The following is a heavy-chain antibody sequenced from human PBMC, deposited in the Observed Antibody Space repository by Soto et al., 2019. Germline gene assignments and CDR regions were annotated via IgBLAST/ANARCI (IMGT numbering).Heavy chain of an antibody. D-gene: IGHD6-13*01. CDR2: IYYSGTI. V-gene: IGHV4-39*01. CDR3: ARLSAAAFDH. Sequence: ASETLSLTCTVSGDSISSIDDYWGWIRQPPGEGLEWIGSIYYSGTIYHNPSLKSRVTISVDRSKNQFSLKLRSVTAADTAVYYCARLSAAAFDHWGQGTLVTVSS. CDR1: GDSISSIDDY. J-gene: IGHJ4*01.